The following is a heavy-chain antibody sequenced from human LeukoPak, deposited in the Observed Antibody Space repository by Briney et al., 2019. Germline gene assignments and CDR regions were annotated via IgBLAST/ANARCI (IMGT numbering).Heavy chain of an antibody. CDR3: ARGGSGWYFDY. Sequence: ASVKVSCKASGYTFTRYDINWVRQATGQGLEWMGWMNPKSGNTGHAQKFQGRVTITRDTSISTVYMELSSLRSEDTAVYYCARGGSGWYFDYWGQGTLVTVSS. J-gene: IGHJ4*02. D-gene: IGHD6-19*01. CDR1: GYTFTRYD. CDR2: MNPKSGNT. V-gene: IGHV1-8*03.